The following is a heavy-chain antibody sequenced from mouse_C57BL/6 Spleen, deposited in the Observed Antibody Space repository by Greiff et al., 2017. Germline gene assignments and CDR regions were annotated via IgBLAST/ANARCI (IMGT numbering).Heavy chain of an antibody. Sequence: VQLQQPGAELVKPGASVKMSCKASGYTFTSYWITWVKQRPGQGLEWIGDIYPGSGSTNYNEKFKSKATLTVDTSSSTAYMQLSSLTSEDSAVYYCAESHYYGSSYGYAMDYWGQGTSVTVSS. D-gene: IGHD1-1*01. V-gene: IGHV1-55*01. CDR1: GYTFTSYW. J-gene: IGHJ4*01. CDR3: AESHYYGSSYGYAMDY. CDR2: IYPGSGST.